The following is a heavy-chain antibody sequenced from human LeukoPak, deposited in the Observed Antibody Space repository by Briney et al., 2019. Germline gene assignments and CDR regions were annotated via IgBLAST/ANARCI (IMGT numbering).Heavy chain of an antibody. J-gene: IGHJ4*02. CDR1: GYSFTSYG. Sequence: GGSLKISCKGSGYSFTSYGISWVRQAPGQGLEWMGWISAYNGNTNYAQKLQGRVTMTTDTSTSTAYMELRSLRSDDTAVYYCARVEMASPPDYWGQGTLVTVSS. D-gene: IGHD5-24*01. CDR2: ISAYNGNT. CDR3: ARVEMASPPDY. V-gene: IGHV1-18*01.